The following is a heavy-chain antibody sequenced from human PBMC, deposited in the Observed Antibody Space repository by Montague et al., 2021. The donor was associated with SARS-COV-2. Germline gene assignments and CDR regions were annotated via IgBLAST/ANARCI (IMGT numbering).Heavy chain of an antibody. CDR1: GGSISSSNW. CDR2: IYHSGST. Sequence: SETLSLTCAVSGGSISSSNWWSWVRQPPGKGLEWIGGIYHSGSTNYNPSLKSRVIISVDKSKNQFSLKLSSVTAADTAVYYCARDRRSWFPPYYYGMDVWGQGTTVTVSS. V-gene: IGHV4-4*02. D-gene: IGHD6-13*01. CDR3: ARDRRSWFPPYYYGMDV. J-gene: IGHJ6*02.